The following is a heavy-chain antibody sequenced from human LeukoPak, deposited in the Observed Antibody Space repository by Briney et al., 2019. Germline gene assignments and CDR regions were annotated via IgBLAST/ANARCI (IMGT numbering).Heavy chain of an antibody. CDR3: ARYRPYYYDSSGPTDAFDI. CDR2: IYYSGST. CDR1: GGSISSSSYY. V-gene: IGHV4-39*07. Sequence: SETLSLTCTVSGGSISSSSYYWGWIRQPPGKGLEWIGSIYYSGSTYYNPSLKSRVTISVDTSKNQFSLKLNSVTAADTAVYYCARYRPYYYDSSGPTDAFDIWGQGTMVTVSS. J-gene: IGHJ3*02. D-gene: IGHD3-22*01.